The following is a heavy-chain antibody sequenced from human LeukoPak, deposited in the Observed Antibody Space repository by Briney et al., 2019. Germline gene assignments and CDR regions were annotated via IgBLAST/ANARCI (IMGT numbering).Heavy chain of an antibody. CDR1: GYTFTGYG. CDR3: AREELCSGGSCYWGVDY. V-gene: IGHV1-18*01. CDR2: ISAYNGNT. J-gene: IGHJ4*02. Sequence: GASVKVSCKASGYTFTGYGISWVRQAPGQGLEWMGWISAYNGNTNYAQKLQGRVTMTTDTSTSTAYMELRSLRSDDTAVYYCAREELCSGGSCYWGVDYWGQGTLVTVSS. D-gene: IGHD2-15*01.